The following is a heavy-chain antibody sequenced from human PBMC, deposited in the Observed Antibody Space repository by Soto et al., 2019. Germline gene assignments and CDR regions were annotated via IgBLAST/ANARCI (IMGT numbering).Heavy chain of an antibody. CDR1: AYTFTSYD. D-gene: IGHD7-27*01. Sequence: QVQLVQSGAEVKKPGASVKVSCKAAAYTFTSYDINWVRQATGQDFEWMGWMNPNNGNTAYAQKFQGRVTMTRDTSTSTAFMELSSLTSEDTAVYYCARGPRNWGVDYWGQGTLVTVSS. CDR3: ARGPRNWGVDY. V-gene: IGHV1-8*01. J-gene: IGHJ4*02. CDR2: MNPNNGNT.